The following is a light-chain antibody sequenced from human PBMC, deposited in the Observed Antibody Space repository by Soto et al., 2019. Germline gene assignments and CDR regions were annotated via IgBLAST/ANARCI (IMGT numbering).Light chain of an antibody. Sequence: QSALTQPASVSGSPGQSITIPCSGRSSDLGGLNYVSWYQQHPGKVPKLIIYKVDNRPSGISDRFSASKSGNTASLTISGLQAEDEDPYYCSSYTTVPSPQWVFAGGTKVTVL. J-gene: IGLJ3*02. CDR2: KVD. CDR3: SSYTTVPSPQWV. CDR1: SSDLGGLNY. V-gene: IGLV2-14*01.